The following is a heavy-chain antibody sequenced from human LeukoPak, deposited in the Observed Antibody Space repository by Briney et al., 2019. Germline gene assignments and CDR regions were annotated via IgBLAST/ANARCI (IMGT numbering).Heavy chain of an antibody. D-gene: IGHD2-2*01. CDR1: GYSFANYW. J-gene: IGHJ5*02. Sequence: GESLKISCKGSGYSFANYWIGWVRQMPGKGLEWMGIIYPGDSDSRNSPSFQAQVSISADKSINTAYLQWSSLKASDTAIYYCARLTTPAGDGDWFDPWGQGTLVTVSS. CDR2: IYPGDSDS. CDR3: ARLTTPAGDGDWFDP. V-gene: IGHV5-51*01.